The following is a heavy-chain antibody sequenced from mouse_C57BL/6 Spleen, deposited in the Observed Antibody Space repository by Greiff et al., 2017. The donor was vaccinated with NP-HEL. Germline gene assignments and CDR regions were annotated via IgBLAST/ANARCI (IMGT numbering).Heavy chain of an antibody. D-gene: IGHD2-2*01. CDR1: GYSFTGYF. CDR2: INPYNGDT. J-gene: IGHJ4*01. Sequence: EVQLQQSGPELVKPGDSVKISCTASGYSFTGYFMNWVMQSHGKRLEWIGRINPYNGDTFYNQKFMGQATLTVAKSSSTAHRELRSLTSEDSAVYDCASSRGGYDEAMDYWGQGTSVTVSS. V-gene: IGHV1-20*01. CDR3: ASSRGGYDEAMDY.